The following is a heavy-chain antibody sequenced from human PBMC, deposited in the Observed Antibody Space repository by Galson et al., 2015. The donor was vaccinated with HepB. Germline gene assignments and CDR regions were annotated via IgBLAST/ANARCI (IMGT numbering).Heavy chain of an antibody. CDR2: IYYSGST. D-gene: IGHD2-2*01. V-gene: IGHV4-39*07. Sequence: TLSLTCTVSGGSISSSSYYWGWIRQPPGKGLEWIGSIYYSGSTYYNPSLKSRVTISVDTSKNQFSLKLRSVTAADTAVYYCARSQYCSSTSCYFRGAYGMDVWGQGTTVTVSS. J-gene: IGHJ6*02. CDR1: GGSISSSSYY. CDR3: ARSQYCSSTSCYFRGAYGMDV.